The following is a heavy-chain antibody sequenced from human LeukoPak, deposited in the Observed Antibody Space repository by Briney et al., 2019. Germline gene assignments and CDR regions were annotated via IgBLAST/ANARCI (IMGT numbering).Heavy chain of an antibody. CDR2: INPNSGGT. CDR1: GGTFSSYA. J-gene: IGHJ4*02. V-gene: IGHV1-2*02. Sequence: ASVKVSCKASGGTFSSYAISWVRQAPGQGLEWMGGINPNSGGTNYAQKFQGRVTMTRDTSISTAYMELSRLRSDDTAVYYCASTLSSSWLFDYWGQGTLVTVSS. D-gene: IGHD6-13*01. CDR3: ASTLSSSWLFDY.